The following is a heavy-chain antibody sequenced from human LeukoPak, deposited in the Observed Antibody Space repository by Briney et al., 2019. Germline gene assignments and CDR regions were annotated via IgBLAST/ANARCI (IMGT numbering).Heavy chain of an antibody. CDR1: GYTFTGYY. CDR3: ARDIGLSYYYYYMDV. V-gene: IGHV1-2*02. D-gene: IGHD2/OR15-2a*01. Sequence: ASVKVSCKASGYTFTGYYMHWVRQAPGQGLEWMGWINPNCGGTNYAQKFQGRVTMTRDTSISTAYMELSRLRPDDTAVYYCARDIGLSYYYYYMDVWGKGTTVTVSS. CDR2: INPNCGGT. J-gene: IGHJ6*03.